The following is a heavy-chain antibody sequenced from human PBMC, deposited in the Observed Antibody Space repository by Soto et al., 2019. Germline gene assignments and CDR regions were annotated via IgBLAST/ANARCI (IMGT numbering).Heavy chain of an antibody. D-gene: IGHD3-3*01. CDR1: GFTFSSYW. CDR2: IKQDGSEK. V-gene: IGHV3-7*01. J-gene: IGHJ6*02. CDR3: AKDYEAAYYYGMDV. Sequence: PGGSLRLSCAASGFTFSSYWMSWVRQAPGKGLEWVANIKQDGSEKYYVDSVKGRFTISRDNAKNSLYLQMNSLRAEDTAVYYCAKDYEAAYYYGMDVWGQGTTVTVSS.